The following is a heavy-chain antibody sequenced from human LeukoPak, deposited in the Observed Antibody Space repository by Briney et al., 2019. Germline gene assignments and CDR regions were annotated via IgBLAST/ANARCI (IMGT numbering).Heavy chain of an antibody. J-gene: IGHJ4*01. CDR1: GVSISNWC. CDR3: ATGAGVFDY. D-gene: IGHD1-14*01. V-gene: IGHV4-4*07. CDR2: MCISADT. Sequence: PSETLSLTCCVSGVSISNWCWNWIRQPAGKRLEWIGHMCISADTNYKPSLKSRLTMSADMSNNEISLKLTSVTAADTAVYYCATGAGVFDYWGQGILVTVSS.